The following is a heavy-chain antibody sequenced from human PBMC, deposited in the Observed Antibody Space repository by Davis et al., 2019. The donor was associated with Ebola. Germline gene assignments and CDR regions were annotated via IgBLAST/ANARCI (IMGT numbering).Heavy chain of an antibody. CDR2: INASVCIT. D-gene: IGHD6-13*01. CDR3: AREEQQLVRSYYYGMDV. V-gene: IGHV1-46*01. J-gene: IGHJ6*02. CDR1: GYTFTSYY. Sequence: ASVNVSRKASGYTFTSYYMLWVRQAPRQGLEWMGIINASVCITSYAQKFQGRVTMTRDTSTSTVYMELSSLRSEDTAVYYCAREEQQLVRSYYYGMDVWGQGTTVTVSS.